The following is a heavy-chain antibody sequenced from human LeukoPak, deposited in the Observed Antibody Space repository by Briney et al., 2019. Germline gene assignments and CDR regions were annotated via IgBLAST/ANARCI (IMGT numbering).Heavy chain of an antibody. V-gene: IGHV1-2*02. CDR1: GYTFIDSF. Sequence: ASVKVSCKASGYTFIDSFIHWVRQAPGQGLEWMAWINPNSGDTHFLQKFQGRVTMTRDTSISTAYMELSRLRSDDTAVYYCARAAGYSYAYYFDYWGQGTLVTVSS. J-gene: IGHJ4*02. D-gene: IGHD5-18*01. CDR2: INPNSGDT. CDR3: ARAAGYSYAYYFDY.